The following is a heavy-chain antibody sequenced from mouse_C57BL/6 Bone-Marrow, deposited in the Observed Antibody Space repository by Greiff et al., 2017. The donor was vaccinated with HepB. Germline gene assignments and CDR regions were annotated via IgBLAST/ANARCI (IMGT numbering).Heavy chain of an antibody. CDR2: IDPEDGDT. D-gene: IGHD1-1*01. CDR1: GFNIKDYY. J-gene: IGHJ2*01. CDR3: TTGYGSSLYYFDY. Sequence: EVQLQQSGAELVRPGASVKLSCTASGFNIKDYYMHWVKQRPEQGLEWIGRIDPEDGDTEYDPKFQGKATMTADTSSNTAYLQLSSLTSEDTAVYYCTTGYGSSLYYFDYWGQGTTLTVSS. V-gene: IGHV14-1*01.